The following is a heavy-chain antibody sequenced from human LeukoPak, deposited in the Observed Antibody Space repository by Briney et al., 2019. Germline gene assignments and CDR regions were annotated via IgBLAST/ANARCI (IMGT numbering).Heavy chain of an antibody. CDR1: GYTFTGYY. J-gene: IGHJ4*01. Sequence: ASVKVSCKASGYTFTGYYMHWVRQAPGQGLEWMGWINPNSGGTNYAQKFQGRVTMTRDTSISTAYMEVSRLRSDDTAVYYCASPADYVWGSYPAPNFDYWGEGTLVTVSS. CDR2: INPNSGGT. D-gene: IGHD3-16*02. V-gene: IGHV1-2*02. CDR3: ASPADYVWGSYPAPNFDY.